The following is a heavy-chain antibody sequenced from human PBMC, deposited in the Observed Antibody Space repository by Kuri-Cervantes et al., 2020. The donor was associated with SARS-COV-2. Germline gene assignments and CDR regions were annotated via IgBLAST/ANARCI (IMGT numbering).Heavy chain of an antibody. CDR1: GDSVSSNSAA. CDR3: AGGSSGRDY. V-gene: IGHV6-1*01. Sequence: SQTLSLTCAIPGDSVSSNSAAWSWIRQSPSRGLEWLGRTFYRSKWHNDYAVSVKGRITISPDTSKNQFSLRLNSVTPEDTAVYYCAGGSSGRDYWGQGTLVTVSS. J-gene: IGHJ4*02. D-gene: IGHD6-19*01. CDR2: TFYRSKWHN.